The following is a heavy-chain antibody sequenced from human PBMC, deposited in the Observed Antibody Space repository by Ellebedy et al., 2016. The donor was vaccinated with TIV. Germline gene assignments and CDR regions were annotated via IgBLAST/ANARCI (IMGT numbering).Heavy chain of an antibody. V-gene: IGHV3-7*01. Sequence: PGGSLRLPCAASGFNFRSYWMTWVRQAPGKGLEWVAKIRQEGDEIYYVESVKGRFTISRDNAKNSLFLQMNSLRVEDTAGYYCARRASYGDYAVQVNPWFDPWGQGTLVTVSS. CDR2: IRQEGDEI. J-gene: IGHJ5*02. CDR1: GFNFRSYW. D-gene: IGHD4-17*01. CDR3: ARRASYGDYAVQVNPWFDP.